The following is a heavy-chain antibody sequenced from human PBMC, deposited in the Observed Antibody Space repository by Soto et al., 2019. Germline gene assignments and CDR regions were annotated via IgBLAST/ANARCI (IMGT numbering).Heavy chain of an antibody. J-gene: IGHJ4*02. V-gene: IGHV4-31*03. CDR3: ARAGYDRDGGGYYYFDY. Sequence: QVQLQESGPGLVKPSQTLSLTCTVSGGPIGSGSYYWSWIRQHPGKGLAWIGYINYSGSTFYIPSLKSRVTTSIDTSTNQFSLKLSSVTAADTAVYYCARAGYDRDGGGYYYFDYWGQGTLVTVSS. CDR1: GGPIGSGSYY. D-gene: IGHD3-22*01. CDR2: INYSGST.